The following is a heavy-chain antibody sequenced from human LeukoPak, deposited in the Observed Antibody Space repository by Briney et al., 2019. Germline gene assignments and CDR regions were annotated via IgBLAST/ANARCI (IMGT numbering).Heavy chain of an antibody. J-gene: IGHJ4*02. V-gene: IGHV4-38-2*01. Sequence: SETLSLTCAVSGYSLSSGYYWGWIRQPPGKGLEWIGSIYHSGSTYYNPSLKSRVTISVDTSKNQISLKLSSVTAADTAVYYCANIVSNYWGQGTLVTVSS. CDR2: IYHSGST. CDR3: ANIVSNY. CDR1: GYSLSSGYY. D-gene: IGHD3-16*02.